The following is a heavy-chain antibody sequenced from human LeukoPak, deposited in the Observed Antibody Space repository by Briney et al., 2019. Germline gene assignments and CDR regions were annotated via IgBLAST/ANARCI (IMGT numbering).Heavy chain of an antibody. Sequence: PSETLSLTCTVSGGSISSYYWSWIRQPPGKGLEWIGYIYYSGSTYYNPSLKSRVTISVDTSKNQFSLKLSSVTAADTAVYYCALKWFGELPRGDAFDIWGQGTMVTVSS. CDR1: GGSISSYY. CDR2: IYYSGST. J-gene: IGHJ3*02. D-gene: IGHD3-10*01. CDR3: ALKWFGELPRGDAFDI. V-gene: IGHV4-59*06.